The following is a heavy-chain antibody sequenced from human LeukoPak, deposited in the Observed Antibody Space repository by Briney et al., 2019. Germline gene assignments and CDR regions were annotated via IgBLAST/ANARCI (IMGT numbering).Heavy chain of an antibody. Sequence: SETLSLTCTVSGGSISSYYWSWIRQPPGKGLEWIGYIYYSGSTNYNPSLKSRVTISVDTSKNQFSLKLSSVTAADTAVYYCVRAFGSYSSSWHFDYWGQGTLVTVSS. D-gene: IGHD6-13*01. CDR1: GGSISSYY. CDR3: VRAFGSYSSSWHFDY. CDR2: IYYSGST. V-gene: IGHV4-59*01. J-gene: IGHJ4*02.